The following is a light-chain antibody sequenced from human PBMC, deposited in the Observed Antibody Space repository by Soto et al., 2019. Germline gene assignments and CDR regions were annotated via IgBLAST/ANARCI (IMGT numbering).Light chain of an antibody. Sequence: DIQLTQSPSFLSASVGDRVTVSCRASQDISTYLAWYQQKPGKVPQLLIYPASTLQDGVPSRFSGHGSGTEFTLTINSLQAEDFATYYCQHLHAYPFTFGQGTKVDIK. J-gene: IGKJ2*01. V-gene: IGKV1-9*01. CDR1: QDISTY. CDR3: QHLHAYPFT. CDR2: PAS.